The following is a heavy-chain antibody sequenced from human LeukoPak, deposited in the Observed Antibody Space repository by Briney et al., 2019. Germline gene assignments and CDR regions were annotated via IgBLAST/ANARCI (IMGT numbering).Heavy chain of an antibody. CDR3: ARGARRGDDYGGFFDY. D-gene: IGHD4-23*01. CDR1: GFTFSNYA. Sequence: RGSRRLSSAASGFTFSNYANHWVRQGPGKGLEWVAVISYDGSHQDYADSVKGRFTISRDNSKNTLYLHMNSLRAEDTAVYYCARGARRGDDYGGFFDYWGQGTLVTVSS. J-gene: IGHJ4*02. V-gene: IGHV3-30*04. CDR2: ISYDGSHQ.